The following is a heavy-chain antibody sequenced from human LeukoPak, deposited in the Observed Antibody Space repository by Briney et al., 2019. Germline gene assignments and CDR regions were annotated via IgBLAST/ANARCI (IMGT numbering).Heavy chain of an antibody. Sequence: PGGSLRLSCAASGFTFSSYAMHWVRQAPGKGLEWVAFIRYDGNNEYYADFVKGRFALSRDNSKNTAYLHLNSLRPDDTAVYFCAKEDGRVSTSTSDFDFWGQGTLVTVSP. J-gene: IGHJ4*02. V-gene: IGHV3-30*02. CDR1: GFTFSSYA. D-gene: IGHD2/OR15-2a*01. CDR2: IRYDGNNE. CDR3: AKEDGRVSTSTSDFDF.